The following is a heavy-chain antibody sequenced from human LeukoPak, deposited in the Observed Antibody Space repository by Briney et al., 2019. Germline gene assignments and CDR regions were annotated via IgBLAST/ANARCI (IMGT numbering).Heavy chain of an antibody. V-gene: IGHV3-30-3*02. CDR3: AKDLTYSSSSNFDY. J-gene: IGHJ4*02. Sequence: PGRSLRLSCAASGFTFSSYAMHWVRQAPGKGLEWVAVISYDGSNKYYADSVKGRFTISRDNSENTLYLQMNSLRAEDTAVYYCAKDLTYSSSSNFDYWGQGTLVTVSS. D-gene: IGHD6-6*01. CDR1: GFTFSSYA. CDR2: ISYDGSNK.